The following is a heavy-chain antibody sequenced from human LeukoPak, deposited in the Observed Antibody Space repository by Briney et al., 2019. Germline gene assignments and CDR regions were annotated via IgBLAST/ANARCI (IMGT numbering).Heavy chain of an antibody. D-gene: IGHD6-13*01. CDR1: GYTFTNSG. V-gene: IGHV1-18*01. J-gene: IGHJ4*02. CDR2: ISGYNGNT. Sequence: GASVKVSCKASGYTFTNSGISWVRQAPGQGLEWMGWISGYNGNTNYAQKFQGRVTMTTDTSTTTAYMELRSLRSDDTAVYYCARVSVNSWYESDYWGQGTLVTVSS. CDR3: ARVSVNSWYESDY.